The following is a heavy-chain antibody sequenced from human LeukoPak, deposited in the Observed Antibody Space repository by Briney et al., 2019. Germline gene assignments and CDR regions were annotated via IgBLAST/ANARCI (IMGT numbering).Heavy chain of an antibody. J-gene: IGHJ4*02. CDR2: INHSGST. CDR3: AGGPIVGATLSY. CDR1: GGSFSGYY. D-gene: IGHD1-26*01. Sequence: SETLSLTCAVYGGSFSGYYWSWIRRPPGKGLEWIGEINHSGSTNYNPSLKSRVTISVDTSKNQFSLKLSSVTAADTAVYYCAGGPIVGATLSYWGQGTLVTVSS. V-gene: IGHV4-34*01.